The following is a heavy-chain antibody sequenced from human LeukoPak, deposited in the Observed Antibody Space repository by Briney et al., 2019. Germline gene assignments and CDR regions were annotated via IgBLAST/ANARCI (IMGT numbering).Heavy chain of an antibody. Sequence: GGSLRLSCAASGFTFDDYATHWVRQAPGKGLEWVSGISWNSGSIGYADSVKGRFTISRDNAKNSLYLQMNSLRAEDTALYYCAKDSSSSWYGGGFAYWGQGTLVTVSS. D-gene: IGHD6-13*01. J-gene: IGHJ4*02. CDR2: ISWNSGSI. V-gene: IGHV3-9*01. CDR3: AKDSSSSWYGGGFAY. CDR1: GFTFDDYA.